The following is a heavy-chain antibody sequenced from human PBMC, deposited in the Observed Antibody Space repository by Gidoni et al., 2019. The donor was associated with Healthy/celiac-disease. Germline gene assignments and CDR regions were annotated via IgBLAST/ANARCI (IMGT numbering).Heavy chain of an antibody. D-gene: IGHD1-26*01. J-gene: IGHJ5*02. V-gene: IGHV1-69*04. CDR1: VGTFSSYA. CDR3: ARVGATMDEPFDP. Sequence: QVQLVQSGAAVKKPGSSVKVSCKASVGTFSSYAISWVRQAPGQGLEWMGRIIPILGIATYAQKFQGRVTITADKSTSTAYMELSSLRSEDTAVYYCARVGATMDEPFDPWGQGTLVTVSS. CDR2: IIPILGIA.